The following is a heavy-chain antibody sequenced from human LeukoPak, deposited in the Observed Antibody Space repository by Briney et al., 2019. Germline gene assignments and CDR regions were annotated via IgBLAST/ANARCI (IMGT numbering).Heavy chain of an antibody. Sequence: ASVKVSCEASGYTFTSYGISWVRQAPGQGLEWMGWISAYNGNTNYAQKLQGRVTMTTDTSTSTAYMELRSLRSEDAAAYYCARDSGSGNNDYWGQGTLVTVS. CDR3: ARDSGSGNNDY. CDR2: ISAYNGNT. CDR1: GYTFTSYG. D-gene: IGHD1-26*01. J-gene: IGHJ4*02. V-gene: IGHV1-18*01.